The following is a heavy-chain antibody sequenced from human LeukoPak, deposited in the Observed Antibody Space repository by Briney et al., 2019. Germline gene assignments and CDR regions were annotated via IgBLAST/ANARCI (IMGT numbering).Heavy chain of an antibody. Sequence: SETLSLTCTVSGGSINSHSYYWGWIRQPPGKGLEWIGSVYYDGTSYSNPSLKSRAAVFVDTSRDRFSLDLSFVTAADTALYYCVRHISTNTGYFDSCGQGTLVSVSS. D-gene: IGHD5-24*01. J-gene: IGHJ4*02. CDR3: VRHISTNTGYFDS. CDR1: GGSINSHSYY. CDR2: VYYDGTS. V-gene: IGHV4-39*01.